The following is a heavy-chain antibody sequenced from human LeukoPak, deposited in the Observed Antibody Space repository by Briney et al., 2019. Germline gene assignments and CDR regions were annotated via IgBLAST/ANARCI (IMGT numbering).Heavy chain of an antibody. Sequence: SETLSLTCTVSGGSISSYYWSWIRQHAGKGLEWIGRIYTSGSTNYNPSLKSRVTMSVDTSKNQFSLKLSSVTAADTAVYYCARDRESRYSYGNFFDYWGQGTLVTVSS. J-gene: IGHJ4*02. D-gene: IGHD5-18*01. CDR1: GGSISSYY. CDR3: ARDRESRYSYGNFFDY. CDR2: IYTSGST. V-gene: IGHV4-4*07.